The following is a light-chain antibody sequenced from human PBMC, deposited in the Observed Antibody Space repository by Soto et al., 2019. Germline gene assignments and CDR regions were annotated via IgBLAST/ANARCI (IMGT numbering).Light chain of an antibody. J-gene: IGKJ1*01. V-gene: IGKV1-39*01. CDR2: AAS. CDR1: QTIDTY. CDR3: QQSYSTPRT. Sequence: DIQMTQSPSSLSASRGDRVIITCRASQTIDTYLNWYQQKPGKAPKLLIDAASSLQSGVPSRFSGSGSGTDFTLTISSLQPEDFATYYCQQSYSTPRTFDQGTKVEI.